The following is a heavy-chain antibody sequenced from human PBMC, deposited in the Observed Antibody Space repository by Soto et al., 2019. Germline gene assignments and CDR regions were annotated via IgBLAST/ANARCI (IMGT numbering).Heavy chain of an antibody. J-gene: IGHJ3*02. CDR3: AXFVGGYCSGGSCYPFDI. CDR2: INSDGSST. D-gene: IGHD2-15*01. Sequence: GGSLRLSCAASGCTFSSYWMHWVRQAPGKGLVWVSRINSDGSSTSYADSVKGRFTISRDNAKNTLYLQMNSLRAEDTAVYYCAXFVGGYCSGGSCYPFDIWGQGTMVTVSS. V-gene: IGHV3-74*01. CDR1: GCTFSSYW.